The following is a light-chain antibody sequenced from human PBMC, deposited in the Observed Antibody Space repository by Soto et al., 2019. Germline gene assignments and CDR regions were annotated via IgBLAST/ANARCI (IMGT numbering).Light chain of an antibody. Sequence: DIQMTQSPSTLSASVGDRVTIACRASQSISSWLAWYQQKPGKAPKLLIHTASSLQTGVPSRFSGSGSGTEFTLTISSLQPEDFATYYCQQRHSYPITFGQGTLLEI. J-gene: IGKJ5*01. CDR2: TAS. CDR1: QSISSW. V-gene: IGKV1-5*01. CDR3: QQRHSYPIT.